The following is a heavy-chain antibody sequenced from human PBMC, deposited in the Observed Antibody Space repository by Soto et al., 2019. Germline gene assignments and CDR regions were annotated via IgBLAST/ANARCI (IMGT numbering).Heavy chain of an antibody. D-gene: IGHD3-22*01. CDR1: GYTLTELS. V-gene: IGHV1-24*01. CDR3: ATGYYYDSSDKGSYYYYGMDV. CDR2: FDPEDGET. J-gene: IGHJ6*02. Sequence: ASVKVSCKVSGYTLTELSMHWVRQAPGKRLEWMGGFDPEDGETIYAQKFQGRVTMTEDTSTDTAYMELSSLRSEDTAVYYCATGYYYDSSDKGSYYYYGMDVWGQGTTVTVSS.